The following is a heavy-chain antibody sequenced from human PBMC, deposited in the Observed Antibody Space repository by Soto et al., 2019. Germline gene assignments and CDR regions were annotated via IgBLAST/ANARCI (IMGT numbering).Heavy chain of an antibody. CDR2: IYNSGRT. V-gene: IGHV4-31*02. Sequence: PSETLSLTCNVSGASINTGGYYWSWIRQHPGKGLEWIGYIYNSGRTSYNPSLESRFTISLDTSKNQFSLRLRSVTAADTAVYFCARDLGARSGALDIWGQGTKVTVSS. J-gene: IGHJ3*02. CDR3: ARDLGARSGALDI. D-gene: IGHD3-16*01. CDR1: GASINTGGYY.